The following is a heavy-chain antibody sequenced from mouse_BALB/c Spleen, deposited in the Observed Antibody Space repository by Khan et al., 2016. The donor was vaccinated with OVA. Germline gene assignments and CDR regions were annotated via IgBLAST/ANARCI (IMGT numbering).Heavy chain of an antibody. CDR1: GYSITSGYG. V-gene: IGHV3-2*02. D-gene: IGHD1-2*01. CDR3: ARTARIKY. CDR2: ISYSGST. Sequence: VKLEVSGPGLVKPSQSLSLTCTVTGYSITSGYGWNWIRQFPGNKLEWMGYISYSGSTNYNPSLKSRISITRETSKNQYFVQLKSVTTEDTDTYYCARTARIKYWGQGTTLTVSS. J-gene: IGHJ2*01.